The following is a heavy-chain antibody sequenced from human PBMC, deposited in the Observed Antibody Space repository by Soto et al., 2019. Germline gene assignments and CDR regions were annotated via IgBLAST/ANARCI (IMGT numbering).Heavy chain of an antibody. CDR2: IYSSGST. J-gene: IGHJ4*02. CDR3: ARDGDGYNY. V-gene: IGHV4-61*01. Sequence: QVQLRESRPGLVKPSETLSLTCTVSGGSVSSGSYYWSWIRQPPGKGLEWIGYIYSSGSTSYNPSLKSRVTISVDTSKNQFSLKLSSVTAADTAVYYCARDGDGYNYWGQGTLVTVSS. D-gene: IGHD5-12*01. CDR1: GGSVSSGSYY.